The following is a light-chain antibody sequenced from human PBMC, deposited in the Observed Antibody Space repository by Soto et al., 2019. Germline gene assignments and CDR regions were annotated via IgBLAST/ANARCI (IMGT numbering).Light chain of an antibody. CDR1: QSVSTNY. V-gene: IGKV3-20*01. CDR2: GAS. Sequence: EIVLTQSPGTLSLSPGERATLSCRASQSVSTNYLAWYQQKPGRAPRLLIYGASSRVTGIPGRFTGSGSGTDFTLTISRLEPEDFAVYYCQQYGSSPSTTFGQGIRLEIK. CDR3: QQYGSSPSTT. J-gene: IGKJ5*01.